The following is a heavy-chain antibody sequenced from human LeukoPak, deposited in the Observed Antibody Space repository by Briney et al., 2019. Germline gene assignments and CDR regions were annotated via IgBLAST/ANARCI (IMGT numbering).Heavy chain of an antibody. CDR2: ISSSSSTI. D-gene: IGHD2-2*01. V-gene: IGHV3-48*01. CDR1: GFTFSSYS. CDR3: ARDDLTYCSSTSCLDAFDI. J-gene: IGHJ3*02. Sequence: GGSLRLSCAASGFTFSSYSMNWVRQAPGKGLEWVSYISSSSSTIYYADSVKGRFTISRDNAKNSLYLQMNSLRAEDTAVYYCARDDLTYCSSTSCLDAFDIWGQGTMVTVSS.